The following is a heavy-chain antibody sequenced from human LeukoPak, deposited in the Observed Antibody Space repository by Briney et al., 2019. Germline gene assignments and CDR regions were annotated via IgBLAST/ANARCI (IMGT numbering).Heavy chain of an antibody. CDR2: TYYGSKWYH. J-gene: IGHJ4*02. CDR1: GDSVSSNRVA. D-gene: IGHD5-24*01. V-gene: IGHV6-1*01. Sequence: SQTLSLTCAISGDSVSSNRVAWNWIRQTPSRGLEWLARTYYGSKWYHDYAVSVESRITINPDTPKNQFSLQLNSVTPEDTAVYYCARDDGYGYFDFWGQGTLVTVSS. CDR3: ARDDGYGYFDF.